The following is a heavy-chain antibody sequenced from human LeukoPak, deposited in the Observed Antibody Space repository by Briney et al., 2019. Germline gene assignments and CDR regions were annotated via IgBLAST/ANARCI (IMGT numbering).Heavy chain of an antibody. CDR2: IYYSGST. V-gene: IGHV4-39*01. CDR1: GGSISSSSYY. D-gene: IGHD2-2*01. CDR3: ARRALLWRNWFDP. Sequence: PSGTLSLTCTVSGGSISSSSYYWGWIRQPPGKGLEWIGSIYYSGSTYYNPSLKSRVTISVDTSKNQSSLKLSSVTAADTAVYYCARRALLWRNWFDPWGQGTLLTVSS. J-gene: IGHJ5*02.